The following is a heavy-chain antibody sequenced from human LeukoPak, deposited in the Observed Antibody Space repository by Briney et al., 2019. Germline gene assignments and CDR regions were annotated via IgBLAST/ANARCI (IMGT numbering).Heavy chain of an antibody. CDR1: GYSFTSYW. CDR2: IYPGDSDT. J-gene: IGHJ4*02. Sequence: GESLKISCQGSGYSFTSYWIGWARQMPGKGLEWMGIIYPGDSDTRYSPSFQGQVTISADKSISTAYLQWSSLKASDTAMYYCARRHYYDSSGYYYPLDYWGQGTLVTVSS. D-gene: IGHD3-22*01. CDR3: ARRHYYDSSGYYYPLDY. V-gene: IGHV5-51*01.